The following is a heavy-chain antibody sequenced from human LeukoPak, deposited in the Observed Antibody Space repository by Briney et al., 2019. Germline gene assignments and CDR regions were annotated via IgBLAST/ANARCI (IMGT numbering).Heavy chain of an antibody. CDR1: GGSLSGYY. J-gene: IGHJ4*02. Sequence: PSETLSLTCAVYGGSLSGYYLTWIRRPPGKGLEWIGEIHPSGSTNYNPSFGGRLSISADTSKNQFFLKLNSVTAADTAVYYCSRGEDASKVGNYWGQGTLVTVSS. D-gene: IGHD7-27*01. CDR3: SRGEDASKVGNY. V-gene: IGHV4-34*01. CDR2: IHPSGST.